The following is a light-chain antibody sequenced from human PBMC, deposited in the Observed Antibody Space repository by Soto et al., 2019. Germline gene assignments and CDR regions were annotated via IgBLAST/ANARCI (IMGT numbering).Light chain of an antibody. V-gene: IGLV2-14*01. J-gene: IGLJ1*01. CDR1: SSDIGDCNY. CDR2: EVS. CDR3: SSCTSSSTLV. Sequence: QAASVSGSPGQSITISCTGTSSDIGDCNYVSWYQHHPGKAPRLVIYEVSNRPSGISHRFSGSKSGNTASLTISGLQAEDEADYYCSSCTSSSTLVFGVGTKLTVL.